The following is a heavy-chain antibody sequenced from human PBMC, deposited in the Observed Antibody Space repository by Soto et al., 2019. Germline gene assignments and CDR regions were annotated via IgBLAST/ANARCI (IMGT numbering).Heavy chain of an antibody. CDR3: ARGLLRYFDPFDF. J-gene: IGHJ4*02. CDR1: RDAINARY. D-gene: IGHD3-9*01. V-gene: IGHV1-2*02. CDR2: ISPTSGGT. Sequence: ASAKASWKASRDAINARYIHWVRQAPGQGLEWMGWISPTSGGTNYAQKFQGRVTMTRDTSISSAYMDLSRLISDDTAMYYCARGLLRYFDPFDFLVQGSLVTVSS.